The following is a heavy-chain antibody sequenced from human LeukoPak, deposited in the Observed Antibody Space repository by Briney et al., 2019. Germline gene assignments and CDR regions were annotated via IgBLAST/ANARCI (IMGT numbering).Heavy chain of an antibody. CDR2: IDIDGTNT. CDR3: VRDRPHNCFDP. V-gene: IGHV3-74*01. D-gene: IGHD6-6*01. CDR1: GFTFSSHW. Sequence: GGSLRLSCAASGFTFSSHWMHWVRQVPGKGLMYISYIDIDGTNTNYADSVKGRFTISRDNAKNTLYLQMNSLRVEDTAVYYCVRDRPHNCFDPWGQGTLVTVSS. J-gene: IGHJ5*02.